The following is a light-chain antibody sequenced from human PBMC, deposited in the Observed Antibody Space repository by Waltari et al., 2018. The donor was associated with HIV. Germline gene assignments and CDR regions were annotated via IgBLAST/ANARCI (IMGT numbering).Light chain of an antibody. CDR3: CSYAGSYTRV. CDR1: TSDVGAYNF. V-gene: IGLV2-11*01. CDR2: DVS. J-gene: IGLJ3*02. Sequence: QSALTQPPSVSGSPGQSVTISCTGTTSDVGAYNFVSWYQQHPGKAPKVLIYDVSKRPSGVPDRFSGSKSGNTASLTISGLQAEDEADYYCCSYAGSYTRVFGGGTKLTVL.